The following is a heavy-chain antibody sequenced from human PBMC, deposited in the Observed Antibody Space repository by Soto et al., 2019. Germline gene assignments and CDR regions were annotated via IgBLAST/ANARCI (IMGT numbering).Heavy chain of an antibody. CDR3: ATGYSYGFAFDI. D-gene: IGHD5-18*01. V-gene: IGHV1-69*02. Sequence: SVKVSCKASGDTFSFYTINWVRQAPGLGLEWMGRVNPILSMSNYAQKFQGRVTMTAGKSTSTAYMELSSLRSEDTAVYYCATGYSYGFAFDIWGQGTMVTVSS. J-gene: IGHJ3*02. CDR1: GDTFSFYT. CDR2: VNPILSMS.